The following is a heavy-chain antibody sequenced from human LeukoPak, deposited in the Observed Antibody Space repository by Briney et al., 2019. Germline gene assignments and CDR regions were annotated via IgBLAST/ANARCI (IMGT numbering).Heavy chain of an antibody. CDR2: ISSSGSYI. CDR1: GFTFSSYS. CDR3: ARDRGSSWPYYFDY. J-gene: IGHJ4*02. D-gene: IGHD6-13*01. V-gene: IGHV3-21*01. Sequence: GGSLRLSCAASGFTFSSYSMNWVRQAPGKGLEWVSSISSSGSYIYYADSVKGRFTISRDNAKNSLYLQMNSLRAEDTAVYYCARDRGSSWPYYFDYWGQGTLVTVSS.